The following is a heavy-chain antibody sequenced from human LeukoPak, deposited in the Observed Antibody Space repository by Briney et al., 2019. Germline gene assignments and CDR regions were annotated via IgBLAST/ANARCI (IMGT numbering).Heavy chain of an antibody. J-gene: IGHJ6*02. D-gene: IGHD5-24*01. V-gene: IGHV3-9*01. CDR2: ISWNSGSI. Sequence: GGSLRLSCESSGFTFDDYAMHWVRQVPGKGLEWFSGISWNSGSIGYGDSVKGRFTISRDNAKNSLYLQMNSLRTEDTALYFCVKDIETGWLQSYGMDVWGQGTKVTVSS. CDR1: GFTFDDYA. CDR3: VKDIETGWLQSYGMDV.